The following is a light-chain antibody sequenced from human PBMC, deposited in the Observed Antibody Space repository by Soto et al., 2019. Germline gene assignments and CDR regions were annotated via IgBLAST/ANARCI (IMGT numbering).Light chain of an antibody. CDR1: QSLVYSDGNTY. J-gene: IGKJ3*01. CDR3: MQGTHPFT. CDR2: KVS. V-gene: IGKV2-30*01. Sequence: DVVMTQSPLSLPVTLGQPASISCRSSQSLVYSDGNTYLNWFQQRPGQSPRRLIYKVSNRDSGVPDRVSGSGSGTDFTLKISRVEAEDVGVYYCMQGTHPFTFGTENKLDIK.